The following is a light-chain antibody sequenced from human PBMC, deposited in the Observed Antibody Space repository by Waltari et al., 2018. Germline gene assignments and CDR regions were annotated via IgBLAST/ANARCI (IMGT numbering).Light chain of an antibody. J-gene: IGLJ3*02. Sequence: SYELTQPPSVSVYPGQTARITCSGDALPKQYAYWYQQQPGQAPVLVIYKDSERPSGIPERFSGSSSGKTVTLTISGVQAEDEADYYCQSADSSGTYWVFGGGTKLTVL. CDR1: ALPKQY. CDR3: QSADSSGTYWV. CDR2: KDS. V-gene: IGLV3-25*03.